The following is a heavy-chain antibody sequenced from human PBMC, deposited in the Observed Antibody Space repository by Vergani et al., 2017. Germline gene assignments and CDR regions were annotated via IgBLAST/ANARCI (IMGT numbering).Heavy chain of an antibody. CDR3: ARMRPGGEWELLAPNFDY. D-gene: IGHD1-26*01. CDR1: GFTLGDYA. Sequence: EVHLVESGGGLVQPGRSLRLSCSGSGFTLGDYAMTWVRQAPGKGLEWVAFIWSKPYGGTTEYAASVKGRFTISRDNAKNSLYLQMNSLRAEDTAVYYCARMRPGGEWELLAPNFDYWGQGTLVTVSS. CDR2: IWSKPYGGTT. J-gene: IGHJ4*02. V-gene: IGHV3-49*04.